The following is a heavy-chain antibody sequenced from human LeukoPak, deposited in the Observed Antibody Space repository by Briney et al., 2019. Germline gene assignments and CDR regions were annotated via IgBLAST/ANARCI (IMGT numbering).Heavy chain of an antibody. V-gene: IGHV3-48*01. CDR3: ARAGRGGDGYKAFDY. J-gene: IGHJ4*02. CDR1: GFTFSSYS. CDR2: ISSSSSTI. D-gene: IGHD5-24*01. Sequence: PGGSLRLSCAASGFTFSSYSMNWVRQAPGKGLEWVSYISSSSSTIYHADSVKGRFTISRDNAKNSLYLQMNSLRAEDTAVYYCARAGRGGDGYKAFDYWGQGTLVTVSS.